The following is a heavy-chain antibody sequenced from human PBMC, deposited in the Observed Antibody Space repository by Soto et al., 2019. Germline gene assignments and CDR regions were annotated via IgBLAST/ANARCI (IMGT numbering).Heavy chain of an antibody. V-gene: IGHV4-39*07. CDR3: ARFTDLRFYDILTGTHPAPDAFDI. Sequence: SETLSLTCTVSGGSISSSSYYWGWIRQPPGKGLEWIGTIYYSGSTYCNPSLKSRVTIPVDTSKNQFSLKLSSVTAADTAVYYCARFTDLRFYDILTGTHPAPDAFDIWGQGTMVPVSS. J-gene: IGHJ3*02. CDR1: GGSISSSSYY. D-gene: IGHD3-9*01. CDR2: IYYSGST.